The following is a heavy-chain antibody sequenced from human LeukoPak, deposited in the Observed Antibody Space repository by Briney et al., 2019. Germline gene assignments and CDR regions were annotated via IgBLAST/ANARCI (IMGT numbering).Heavy chain of an antibody. CDR1: GDSVSSNSAA. CDR3: ARDRGPYSSGWLLFDY. Sequence: SQTLSLTCAISGDSVSSNSAAWNWIRQSPSRGLEWLGRTYYRSKWYNDYAVSVKSRIAINPDTSKNQFSLQLNSVTPEDTAVYYCARDRGPYSSGWLLFDYWGQGTLVTVSS. CDR2: TYYRSKWYN. V-gene: IGHV6-1*01. J-gene: IGHJ4*02. D-gene: IGHD6-19*01.